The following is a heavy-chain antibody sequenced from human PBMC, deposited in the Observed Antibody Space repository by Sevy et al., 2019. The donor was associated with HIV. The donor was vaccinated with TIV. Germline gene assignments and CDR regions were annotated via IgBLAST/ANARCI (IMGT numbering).Heavy chain of an antibody. CDR3: AGDDCSSLSCHGSLLY. J-gene: IGHJ4*02. V-gene: IGHV1-18*01. CDR2: ISTLNVNT. D-gene: IGHD2-2*01. CDR1: GYTFTSYG. Sequence: ASVKVSCKASGYTFTSYGISWVRQAPGQGLEWLGWISTLNVNTNNAQKFQGRVTMTTDTSTGTASMGLRSLRSDDTAVYYCAGDDCSSLSCHGSLLYWGQGTLVTVSS.